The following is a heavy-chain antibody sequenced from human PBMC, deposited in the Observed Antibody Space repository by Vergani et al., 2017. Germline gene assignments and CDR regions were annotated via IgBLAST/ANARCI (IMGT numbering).Heavy chain of an antibody. D-gene: IGHD4-11*01. CDR1: GGSFTSYH. V-gene: IGHV4-34*01. Sequence: QVQLQQWGGGLLKPSETLSLTCVVNGGSFTSYHWTWIRQSPGEGLEWVGDIDHTGRPDYNPSLKSLLTMSVDKSLNQFSLTLNSVTATDTAIYFCARVNTETNGHLYYYYYMDVWGQGTAVTVS. CDR2: IDHTGRP. CDR3: ARVNTETNGHLYYYYYMDV. J-gene: IGHJ6*03.